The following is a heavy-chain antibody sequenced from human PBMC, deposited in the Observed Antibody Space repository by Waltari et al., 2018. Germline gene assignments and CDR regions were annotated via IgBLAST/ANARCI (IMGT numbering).Heavy chain of an antibody. CDR1: GASISSRNYH. Sequence: QVQLQESGPGLVKPSEPLSLTCRVPGASISSRNYHWGWFRQPPGKGLEWIGSISYSGTTYYNPSLKSRLTISVDTSKNQFSLRLSSLTAADTAVYYCARSPGIALPDHLEENWFDPWGQGTLVTVSS. D-gene: IGHD6-13*01. CDR2: ISYSGTT. CDR3: ARSPGIALPDHLEENWFDP. J-gene: IGHJ5*02. V-gene: IGHV4-39*01.